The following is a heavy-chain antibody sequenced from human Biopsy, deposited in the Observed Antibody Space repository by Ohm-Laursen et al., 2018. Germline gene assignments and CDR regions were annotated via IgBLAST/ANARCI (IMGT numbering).Heavy chain of an antibody. CDR3: AKEETAYSSTSLDY. J-gene: IGHJ4*02. CDR1: GFTFSSYG. Sequence: SLRLSCSASGFTFSSYGMQWVRQAPGKGLEWVAVISHDESVKHYADSVKGRFTISRDNAKNTLFLQMNSLRAEDTAVYYCAKEETAYSSTSLDYWGQGTLVTVSS. CDR2: ISHDESVK. V-gene: IGHV3-30*18. D-gene: IGHD6-13*01.